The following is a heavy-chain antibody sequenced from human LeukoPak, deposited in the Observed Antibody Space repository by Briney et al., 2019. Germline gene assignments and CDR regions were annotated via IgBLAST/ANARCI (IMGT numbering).Heavy chain of an antibody. CDR3: ASNTVSALAFDI. D-gene: IGHD4-17*01. Sequence: SETLSLTCTVSGGSISSYYWSWIRQPAGKGLEWIGRIYTSGSTNYNPSLKSRVTMSVDTSKNQFSLKLSSVTAADTAVYYCASNTVSALAFDIWGQGTMVTVSS. CDR1: GGSISSYY. V-gene: IGHV4-4*07. CDR2: IYTSGST. J-gene: IGHJ3*02.